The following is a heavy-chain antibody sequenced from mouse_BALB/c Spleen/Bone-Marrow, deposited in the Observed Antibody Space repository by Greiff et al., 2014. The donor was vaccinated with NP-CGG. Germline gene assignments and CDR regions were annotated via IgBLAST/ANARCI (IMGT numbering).Heavy chain of an antibody. V-gene: IGHV6-6*02. CDR2: IRLKSNNYET. CDR1: GFTFSSYW. CDR3: TVPFGPGFDY. J-gene: IGHJ2*01. Sequence: DVHLVESGGGLVQPGGSMKLSCVASGFTFSSYWMNWVRQSPEKGLEWVAEIRLKSNNYETHYAESVKGRFTISRDDSKSSVYLQMNNLRGEDTGIYFCTVPFGPGFDYWGQGITLTVSS.